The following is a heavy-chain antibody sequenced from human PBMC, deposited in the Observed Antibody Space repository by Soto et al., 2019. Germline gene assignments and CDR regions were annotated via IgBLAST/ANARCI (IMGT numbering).Heavy chain of an antibody. Sequence: PGESLKISCKGSGYSFTSYWIGWVRQMPGKGLEWMGIIYPGDSDTRYSPSFQGQVTISADKSISTAYLQWSSLKASDTAMYYCARTNTRYCSSTSCLTRWFDPGGQGTLVTVSS. V-gene: IGHV5-51*01. CDR1: GYSFTSYW. CDR2: IYPGDSDT. J-gene: IGHJ5*02. CDR3: ARTNTRYCSSTSCLTRWFDP. D-gene: IGHD2-2*01.